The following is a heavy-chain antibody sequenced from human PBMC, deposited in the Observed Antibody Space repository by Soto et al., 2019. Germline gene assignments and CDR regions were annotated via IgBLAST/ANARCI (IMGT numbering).Heavy chain of an antibody. CDR2: IYYDGST. Sequence: QVQLQESGPGLLRPSETLSLNCTVSGGSISSYSWSWIRQSPGKGLEWIGYIYYDGSTDYNPSLKNRVTISVDTSQNQLSLKLSSVTAADTAVYYCARLIDRDWFDPWGQGTLVTVSS. CDR3: ARLIDRDWFDP. V-gene: IGHV4-59*08. D-gene: IGHD3-22*01. CDR1: GGSISSYS. J-gene: IGHJ5*02.